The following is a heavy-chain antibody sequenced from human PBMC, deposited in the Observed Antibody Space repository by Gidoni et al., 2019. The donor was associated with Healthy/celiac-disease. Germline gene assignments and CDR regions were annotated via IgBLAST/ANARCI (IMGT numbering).Heavy chain of an antibody. D-gene: IGHD3-3*01. Sequence: VHLVQSGAEVKKPGSSVKVSCKASVGTSSSSALIWVRQAHGQGLEWMGGIIPIFGTANYAQKFQGRVTITADKSTSTAYMELSSLRSEDTAVYYCARHPNRRLLEWFTLSYGMDVWGQGTTVTVSS. CDR2: IIPIFGTA. J-gene: IGHJ6*02. CDR1: VGTSSSSA. CDR3: ARHPNRRLLEWFTLSYGMDV. V-gene: IGHV1-69*06.